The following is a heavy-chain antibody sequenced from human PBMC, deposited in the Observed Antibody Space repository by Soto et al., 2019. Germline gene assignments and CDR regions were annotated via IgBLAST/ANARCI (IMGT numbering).Heavy chain of an antibody. J-gene: IGHJ6*02. D-gene: IGHD6-6*01. CDR2: ISSSSSYI. V-gene: IGHV3-21*01. CDR3: ARESQLLYYYGMDV. CDR1: GFTFSSYS. Sequence: EVQLVESGGGLVKPGGSLRLSCAASGFTFSSYSMNWVRQAPGKGLEWVSFISSSSSYIYYADSVKGRFTISRDNAKNSLYLQMNSLRAEDTAVYYCARESQLLYYYGMDVWGQGTTVTVSS.